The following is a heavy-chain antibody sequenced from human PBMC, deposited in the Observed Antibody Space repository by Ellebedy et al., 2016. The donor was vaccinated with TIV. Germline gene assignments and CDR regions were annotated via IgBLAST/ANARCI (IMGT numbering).Heavy chain of an antibody. V-gene: IGHV3-23*01. J-gene: IGHJ6*03. D-gene: IGHD4-17*01. CDR1: GFTFSNYA. CDR2: ISGSGDNT. CDR3: AKVPTLDHGDSGEFNYYYMDV. Sequence: GESLKISCAASGFTFSNYAMNWVRQAPGKGLEWVSAISGSGDNTYYADSVKGRFTISRDNSKNTVYLQIYSLRAEDTALYYCAKVPTLDHGDSGEFNYYYMDVWGKGTTVTVSS.